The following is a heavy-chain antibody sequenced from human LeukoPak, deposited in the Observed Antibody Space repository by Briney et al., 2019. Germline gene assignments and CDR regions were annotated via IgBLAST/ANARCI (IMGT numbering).Heavy chain of an antibody. CDR3: ARGLGVPPDY. Sequence: SQTLSLTCAVSGGCISRGGYDWSWIRQHPGKGLEWIGYIYYSGSTYYNPSLKSRVTISVDTSKNQFSLKLSSVTAADTAVYYCARGLGVPPDYWGQGTLVTVSS. CDR2: IYYSGST. CDR1: GGCISRGGYD. D-gene: IGHD3-10*01. J-gene: IGHJ4*02. V-gene: IGHV4-31*11.